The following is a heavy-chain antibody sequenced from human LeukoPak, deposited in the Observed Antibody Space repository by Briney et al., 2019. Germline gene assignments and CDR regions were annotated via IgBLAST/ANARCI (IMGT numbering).Heavy chain of an antibody. J-gene: IGHJ4*02. CDR2: IIPIFGTA. V-gene: IGHV1-69*05. CDR1: GGTFSSYA. CDR3: ARDHGGFVVVPAATYYFDY. Sequence: GASVKVSCKASGGTFSSYAFSWVRQAPGQGLEWMGGIIPIFGTANYAQKFQGRVTMTRDTSTSTVYMELSSLRSEDTAVYYCARDHGGFVVVPAATYYFDYWGQGTLVTVSS. D-gene: IGHD2-2*01.